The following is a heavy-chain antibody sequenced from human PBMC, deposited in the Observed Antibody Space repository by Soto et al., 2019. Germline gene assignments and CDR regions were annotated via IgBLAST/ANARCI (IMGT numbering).Heavy chain of an antibody. V-gene: IGHV3-74*01. CDR2: INSDGSSA. Sequence: EVQLVESGGGLVQPGGSLRLSCAASGFTFSNYWMYWVRQVPGKGPVWVSHINSDGSSANYEDSVKGRFTISRDNAKNTLYLQMNSLRAEDPAVYYCVRRGYYDTSGYYGYYYYGMDVWGQGTTVTVSS. J-gene: IGHJ6*02. D-gene: IGHD3-22*01. CDR1: GFTFSNYW. CDR3: VRRGYYDTSGYYGYYYYGMDV.